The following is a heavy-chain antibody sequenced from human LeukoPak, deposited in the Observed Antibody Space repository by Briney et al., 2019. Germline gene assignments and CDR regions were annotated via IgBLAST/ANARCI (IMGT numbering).Heavy chain of an antibody. V-gene: IGHV1-69*13. CDR3: ASFVRSGSYYDY. D-gene: IGHD1-26*01. CDR1: GGTFSSYA. Sequence: ASVKVSCKASGGTFSSYAISWVRQAPGQGLEWMGGIIPIFGTANYAQKFQGRVTITADESTSTAYMELSSLRSEDTAVYYCASFVRSGSYYDYWGQGTLVTVSS. CDR2: IIPIFGTA. J-gene: IGHJ4*02.